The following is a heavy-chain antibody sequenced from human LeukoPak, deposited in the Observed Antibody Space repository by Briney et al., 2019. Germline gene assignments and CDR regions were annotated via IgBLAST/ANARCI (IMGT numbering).Heavy chain of an antibody. CDR2: INTNTGNP. CDR1: GYTFTSYA. Sequence: ASVKVSCKASGYTFTSYAMNWVRQAPGQGLEWMGWINTNTGNPTYAQGFTGRFVFSLDTSVSTAYLQISSLKAEDTAVYYCARSPISIAVAGWDAFDIWGQGTMVTVSS. D-gene: IGHD6-19*01. CDR3: ARSPISIAVAGWDAFDI. V-gene: IGHV7-4-1*02. J-gene: IGHJ3*02.